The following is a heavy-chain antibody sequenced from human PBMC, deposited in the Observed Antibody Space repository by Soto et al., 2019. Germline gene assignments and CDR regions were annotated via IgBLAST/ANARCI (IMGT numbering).Heavy chain of an antibody. Sequence: EVQLVESGGGLVQPGGSLRLSCTASGFTLTNYAMNWVRQAPGKGLEWVSYISSSSAAIFYADSVKGRFTISRDNAKNSRYLHMNSLIDDDAAVYCCAIDLSRGRVLFYYMAVWGRGTTVTVSS. CDR1: GFTLTNYA. CDR3: AIDLSRGRVLFYYMAV. V-gene: IGHV3-48*02. J-gene: IGHJ6*03. D-gene: IGHD2-21*01. CDR2: ISSSSAAI.